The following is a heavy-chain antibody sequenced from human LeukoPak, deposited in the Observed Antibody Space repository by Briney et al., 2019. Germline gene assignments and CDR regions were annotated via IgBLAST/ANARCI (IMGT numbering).Heavy chain of an antibody. CDR3: ASERRRDYDSSRFAFDI. Sequence: SVKVSCKASGGTFSSYAISWVRQAPGQGLEWMGGIIPIFGTANYAQKFQGRVTITADESTSTAYMELSSLRSEDTAVYYCASERRRDYDSSRFAFDICGQGTMVTVSS. D-gene: IGHD3-22*01. CDR2: IIPIFGTA. J-gene: IGHJ3*02. V-gene: IGHV1-69*13. CDR1: GGTFSSYA.